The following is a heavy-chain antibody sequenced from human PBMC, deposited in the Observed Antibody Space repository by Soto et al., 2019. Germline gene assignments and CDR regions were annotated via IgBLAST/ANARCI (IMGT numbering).Heavy chain of an antibody. D-gene: IGHD2-2*01. CDR1: GGTFSSYT. J-gene: IGHJ4*02. CDR3: ARVSAGRGNYFDY. V-gene: IGHV1-69*02. Sequence: QVQLVQSGAGVKKPGSSVKVSCKASGGTFSSYTISWVRQAPGQGLEWMGRIIPILGIANYAQKFQGRVTITADKSTSTAYMELSSLRSEDTAVYYCARVSAGRGNYFDYWGQGTLVTVSS. CDR2: IIPILGIA.